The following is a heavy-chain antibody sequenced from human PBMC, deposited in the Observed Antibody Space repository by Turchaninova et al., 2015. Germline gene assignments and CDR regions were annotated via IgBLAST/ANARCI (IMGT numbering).Heavy chain of an antibody. Sequence: QVQLVESGGGVVQPGGSLRLSCAASGFTFNGYVMHWVRQAPGKGLAWVGFVRQDGRKVYYAESVNGLFNSSRDNSNNILFLQMNSLRAEDTAVYYCAKDFRPPLLDAYYYYYYMDVWGKGTTVTVSS. CDR2: VRQDGRKV. J-gene: IGHJ6*03. V-gene: IGHV3-30*02. CDR3: AKDFRPPLLDAYYYYYYMDV. CDR1: GFTFNGYV.